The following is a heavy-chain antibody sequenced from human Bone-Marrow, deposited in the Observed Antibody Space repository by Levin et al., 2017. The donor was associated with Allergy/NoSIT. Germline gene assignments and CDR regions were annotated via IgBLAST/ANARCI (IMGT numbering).Heavy chain of an antibody. J-gene: IGHJ2*01. Sequence: ASVKVSCKASGFAFTDYYMHWVRQAPGQGLEWLGWINPNNGATKYALKFQDRVTMTRDTSISTAYMEVRRLRCDDTAVFYCARDPAVTRDGYFDLWGRGTLVSVSS. CDR2: INPNNGAT. D-gene: IGHD4-17*01. CDR1: GFAFTDYY. CDR3: ARDPAVTRDGYFDL. V-gene: IGHV1-2*02.